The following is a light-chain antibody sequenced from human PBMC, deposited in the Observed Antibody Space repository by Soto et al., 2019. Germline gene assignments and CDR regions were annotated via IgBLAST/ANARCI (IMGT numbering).Light chain of an antibody. Sequence: QSALTQPPSASAPPGQGVTISCSGSSSNVGTNTVTWYQQLSGTAPKLLIYTDNFRSSGVPERFSGSKSGTSASLAISGLQAEDEADYYCNSYTGSSTRFVFGTGTKLTVL. CDR1: SSNVGTNT. V-gene: IGLV1-44*01. J-gene: IGLJ1*01. CDR3: NSYTGSSTRFV. CDR2: TDN.